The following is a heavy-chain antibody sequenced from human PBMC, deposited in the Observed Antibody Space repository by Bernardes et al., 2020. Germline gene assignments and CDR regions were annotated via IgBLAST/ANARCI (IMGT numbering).Heavy chain of an antibody. V-gene: IGHV1-18*01. CDR1: GYTFTSYV. Sequence: ASVKVSCKASGYTFTSYVITWVRQAPGQGLEWMGCISAYNGNTNYAQKLQGRVTMTTATSTSTAYMELRSLRSDDTAVYYCAREGHDRKYYYDSSGYPADYFQHWGQGTLVTVSS. CDR2: ISAYNGNT. J-gene: IGHJ1*01. CDR3: AREGHDRKYYYDSSGYPADYFQH. D-gene: IGHD3-22*01.